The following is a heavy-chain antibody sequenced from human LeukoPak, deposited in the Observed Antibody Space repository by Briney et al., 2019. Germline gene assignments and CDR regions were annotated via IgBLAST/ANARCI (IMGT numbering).Heavy chain of an antibody. CDR1: GFTFSSYS. CDR2: ISSSSSYI. CDR3: ARDPIDSSSWYRSHSYYYMDV. D-gene: IGHD6-13*01. J-gene: IGHJ6*03. V-gene: IGHV3-21*01. Sequence: PGGSLRLSCAASGFTFSSYSMNWDRQAPGKGLEWVSSISSSSSYIYYADSVKGRFTISRDNAKNSLYLQMNSLRAEDTAVYYCARDPIDSSSWYRSHSYYYMDVWGKGTTVTVSS.